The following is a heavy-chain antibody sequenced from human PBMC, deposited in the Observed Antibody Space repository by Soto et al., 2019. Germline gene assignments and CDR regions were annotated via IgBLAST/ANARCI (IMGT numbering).Heavy chain of an antibody. V-gene: IGHV3-30-3*01. D-gene: IGHD6-13*01. J-gene: IGHJ3*02. Sequence: ESGGGVVQPGTSLRLSCVASGFTFSSYGMHWVRQAPGQGLEWVAVIPNTENKKYYADSVKGRFTISRDNSQNTLFLQMVSLMSEHTAMYYCARTAGGRVRGALDIWGQGTMVTVS. CDR3: ARTAGGRVRGALDI. CDR1: GFTFSSYG. CDR2: IPNTENKK.